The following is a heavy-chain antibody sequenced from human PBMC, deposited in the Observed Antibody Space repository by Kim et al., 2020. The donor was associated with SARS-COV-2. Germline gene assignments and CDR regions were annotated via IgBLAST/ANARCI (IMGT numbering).Heavy chain of an antibody. V-gene: IGHV4-61*01. CDR3: ARDLSGYHYLGSIRSHYYCFGMRV. D-gene: IGHD5-12*01. CDR1: GGSVSSGSYY. CDR2: IYYSGST. Sequence: SETLSLTCTVSGGSVSSGSYYWSWIRQPPGKGLEWIGYIYYSGSTNYNPSLKSRVTISVDTSKNQFSLKLSSVTAADTAVYYCARDLSGYHYLGSIRSHYYCFGMRVWGQGTTVTVSS. J-gene: IGHJ6*02.